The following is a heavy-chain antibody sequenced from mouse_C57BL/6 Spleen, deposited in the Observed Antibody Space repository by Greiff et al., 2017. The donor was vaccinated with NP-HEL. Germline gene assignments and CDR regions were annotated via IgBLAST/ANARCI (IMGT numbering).Heavy chain of an antibody. CDR1: GYAFTNYL. D-gene: IGHD1-1*01. V-gene: IGHV1-54*01. J-gene: IGHJ4*01. CDR3: ARSGGSSLYYYAMDY. Sequence: VQLQQSGAELVRPGTSVKVSCKASGYAFTNYLIEWVKQRPGQGLEWIGVINPGSGGTNYNEKFKGKATLTADKSSSTAYMQLSSLTSEDSAVYFCARSGGSSLYYYAMDYWGQGTSVTVSS. CDR2: INPGSGGT.